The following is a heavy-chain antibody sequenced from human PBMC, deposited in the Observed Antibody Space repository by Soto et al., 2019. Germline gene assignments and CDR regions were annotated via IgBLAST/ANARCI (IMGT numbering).Heavy chain of an antibody. Sequence: SETLSLTCTVSGGSISSYYWSWIRQPPGKGLEWIGYIYYSGSTNYNPSLKSRVTISVDTSKNQFSLKLSSVTAADTAVYYCARGDYYDSSCYYFDYWGQGTLVTVSS. CDR1: GGSISSYY. D-gene: IGHD3-22*01. CDR2: IYYSGST. CDR3: ARGDYYDSSCYYFDY. J-gene: IGHJ4*02. V-gene: IGHV4-59*01.